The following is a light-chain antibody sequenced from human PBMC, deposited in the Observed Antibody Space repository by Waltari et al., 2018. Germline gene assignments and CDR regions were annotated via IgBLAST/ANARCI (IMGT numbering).Light chain of an antibody. Sequence: QLVVTQSPSASASLGASVKLTCTLSSGHSSYAIACHQQQPEKGPRYLMKISSDGSHIKGDGIPDRFSGSSSGAERYLTISSLQSEDEADYYCQTWGTGIWVFGGGTKLTVL. CDR2: ISSDGSH. CDR1: SGHSSYA. CDR3: QTWGTGIWV. V-gene: IGLV4-69*01. J-gene: IGLJ3*02.